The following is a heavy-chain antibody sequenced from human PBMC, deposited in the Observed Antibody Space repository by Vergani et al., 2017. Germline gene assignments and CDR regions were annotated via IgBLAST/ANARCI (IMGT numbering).Heavy chain of an antibody. CDR2: INHSGST. V-gene: IGHV4-31*03. CDR1: GGSISSGGYY. J-gene: IGHJ4*02. Sequence: QVQLQESGPGLVKPSQTLSLTCTVSGGSISSGGYYWSWIRQPPGKGLEWIGEINHSGSTNYNPSLKSRVTISVDTSKNQFSLKLSSVTAADTAVYYCARRVAYPYYFDYWGQGTLVTVSS. D-gene: IGHD2-2*01. CDR3: ARRVAYPYYFDY.